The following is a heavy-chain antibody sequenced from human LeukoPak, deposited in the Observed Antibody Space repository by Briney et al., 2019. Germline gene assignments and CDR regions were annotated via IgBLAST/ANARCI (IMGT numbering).Heavy chain of an antibody. J-gene: IGHJ4*02. Sequence: GGSLRLSCAASGFTFSSYWMHWVRHAPGKGLVWVSCIKGDGSSTSYADSVKGRFTISRDNVKNTLYLQMNSLRAEDTAVYYCARSFGDPGGYWGQGTLVTVSS. CDR3: ARSFGDPGGY. D-gene: IGHD3-10*01. V-gene: IGHV3-74*01. CDR2: IKGDGSST. CDR1: GFTFSSYW.